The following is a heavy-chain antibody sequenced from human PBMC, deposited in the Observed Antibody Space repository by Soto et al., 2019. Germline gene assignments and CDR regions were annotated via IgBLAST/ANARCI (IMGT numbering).Heavy chain of an antibody. CDR3: ARAVAGAADFDY. CDR1: GYTFTGYA. D-gene: IGHD6-19*01. Sequence: QVQLVQSGAEEKKPGASVKVSCKASGYTFTGYAMHWVRQAPGQRLEWMGWINAGNGNTKYSHKFQGRVTITRDTCASTAYMELSSVRSEDTAVYYCARAVAGAADFDYWGQGTLVTVSS. J-gene: IGHJ4*02. V-gene: IGHV1-3*05. CDR2: INAGNGNT.